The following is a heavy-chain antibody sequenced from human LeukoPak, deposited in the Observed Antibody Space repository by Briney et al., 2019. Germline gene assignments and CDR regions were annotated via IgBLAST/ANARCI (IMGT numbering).Heavy chain of an antibody. Sequence: SETLSLTCTVSGYSISSGYYWSWIRQPPGKGLEWIGYIYYSGSTNYNPSLKSRVTISVDTSKNQFSLKLSSVTTADTAVYYCARAGYGGLFDYWGQGTLVTVSS. CDR2: IYYSGST. V-gene: IGHV4-61*01. CDR1: GYSISSGYY. J-gene: IGHJ4*02. CDR3: ARAGYGGLFDY. D-gene: IGHD5-12*01.